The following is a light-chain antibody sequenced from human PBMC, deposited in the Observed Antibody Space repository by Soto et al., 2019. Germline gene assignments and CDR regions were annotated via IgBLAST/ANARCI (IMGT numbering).Light chain of an antibody. CDR2: EVS. V-gene: IGLV2-14*01. Sequence: QSVLTQPASVSGSPGQSITISCTGTSSDVGGYNYVSWYQQHPDKAPKLMIYEVSNRPSGVSNRFSGSKSGNTASLTISGLQAEDEADYYCSSYTSSTTYVFGTSTKVTVL. CDR3: SSYTSSTTYV. J-gene: IGLJ1*01. CDR1: SSDVGGYNY.